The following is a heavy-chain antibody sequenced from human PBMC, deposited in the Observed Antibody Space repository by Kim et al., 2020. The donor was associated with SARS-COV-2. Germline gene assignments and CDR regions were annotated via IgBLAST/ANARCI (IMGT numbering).Heavy chain of an antibody. CDR3: TPAAPPYEDAQWGYFDY. Sequence: GGSLRLSCAASGFTFSNAWMSWVRQAPGKGLEWVGRIKSKTDGGTTDYAAPVKGRFTISRDESKNTLYLQMNSLKTEDTAVYYCTPAAPPYEDAQWGYFDYWGQGTLVTVSS. CDR2: IKSKTDGGTT. V-gene: IGHV3-15*01. CDR1: GFTFSNAW. D-gene: IGHD6-6*01. J-gene: IGHJ4*02.